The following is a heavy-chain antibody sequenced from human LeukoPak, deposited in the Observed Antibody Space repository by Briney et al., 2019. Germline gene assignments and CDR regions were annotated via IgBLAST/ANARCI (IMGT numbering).Heavy chain of an antibody. Sequence: ASVKVSCTASGYTFTSYGISWVRQAPGQGLEWMGWISAYNGNTNYAQKLQGRVTMTTDTSTSTAYMELRSLRSDDTAVYYCAREVMVGATTGGAPSYYFDYWGQGTLVTVSS. CDR1: GYTFTSYG. V-gene: IGHV1-18*01. J-gene: IGHJ4*02. CDR2: ISAYNGNT. CDR3: AREVMVGATTGGAPSYYFDY. D-gene: IGHD2-15*01.